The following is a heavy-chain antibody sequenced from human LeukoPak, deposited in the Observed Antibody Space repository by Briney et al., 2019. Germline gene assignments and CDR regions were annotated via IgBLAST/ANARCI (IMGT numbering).Heavy chain of an antibody. Sequence: GGSLKLSCAASGIIVSNNYMSWVRQAPGRGLEWVSVIYSGGSTYYADSVKGRFNISRDNYKNTLYLQMNSLRAEDAAGYYCTRDQIDQGDYGDHWGQGTLVTVSS. CDR3: TRDQIDQGDYGDH. D-gene: IGHD4/OR15-4a*01. J-gene: IGHJ5*02. V-gene: IGHV3-66*01. CDR2: IYSGGST. CDR1: GIIVSNNY.